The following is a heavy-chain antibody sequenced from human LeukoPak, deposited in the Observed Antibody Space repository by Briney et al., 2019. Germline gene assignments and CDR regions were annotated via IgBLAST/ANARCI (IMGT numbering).Heavy chain of an antibody. V-gene: IGHV3-23*01. CDR1: GFTFSSYA. D-gene: IGHD3-10*01. CDR3: AKDRELLWFGESPPFDY. J-gene: IGHJ4*02. Sequence: GRSLRLSCAASGFTFSSYAMSWVRQAPGKGLEWVSAISGSGGSTYYADSVKGRFTISRDNSKSTLYLQMNSLRAEGTAVYYCAKDRELLWFGESPPFDYWGQGTLVTVSS. CDR2: ISGSGGST.